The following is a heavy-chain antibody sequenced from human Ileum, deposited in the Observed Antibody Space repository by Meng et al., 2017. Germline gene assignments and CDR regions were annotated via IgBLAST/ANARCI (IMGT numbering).Heavy chain of an antibody. J-gene: IGHJ4*02. CDR3: TRAGSFRHDY. CDR2: SNGDGSTT. Sequence: VHLVWSGGVLVRPGGSLRLSCAVSGSTFRSDWMHWVRQTPGKGLVWVSRSNGDGSTTTYADSVKGRFTISRDNAESTLYLQMNSLRVDDTAVYYCTRAGSFRHDYWGQGALVTVSS. D-gene: IGHD2-15*01. V-gene: IGHV3-74*01. CDR1: GSTFRSDW.